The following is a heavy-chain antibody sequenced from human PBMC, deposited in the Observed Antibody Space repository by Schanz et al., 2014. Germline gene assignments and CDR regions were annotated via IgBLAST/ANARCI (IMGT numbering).Heavy chain of an antibody. D-gene: IGHD2-21*01. CDR3: TRSTLWSYDV. CDR2: IFHSGTT. CDR1: GGSISSGVW. J-gene: IGHJ3*01. Sequence: QVQLQESGPGLVKPSGTLSLTCVVSGGSISSGVWWTWARQSPGKGLEWIGEIFHSGTTNYNPSLESRVTISVEKSKNQCSLILSSMTAADTAVYYCTRSTLWSYDVWGRGTMVIVSS. V-gene: IGHV4-4*02.